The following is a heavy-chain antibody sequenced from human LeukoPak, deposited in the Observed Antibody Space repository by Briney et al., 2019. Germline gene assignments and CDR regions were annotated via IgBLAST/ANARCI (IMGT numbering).Heavy chain of an antibody. J-gene: IGHJ6*02. Sequence: GASVKVSCKASGGTFSSYAISWVRQAPGQGLEWMGGIIPIFGTANYAQKFQGRVTITADESTSTAYVELSSLRSEDTAVYYCAREGGGITGTTEGHYYYGMDVWGQGTTVTVSS. V-gene: IGHV1-69*13. CDR1: GGTFSSYA. CDR2: IIPIFGTA. D-gene: IGHD1-7*01. CDR3: AREGGGITGTTEGHYYYGMDV.